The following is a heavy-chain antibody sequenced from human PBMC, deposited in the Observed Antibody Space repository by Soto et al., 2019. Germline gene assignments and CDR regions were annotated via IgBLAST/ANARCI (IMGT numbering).Heavy chain of an antibody. V-gene: IGHV4-34*01. Sequence: PSETLSLTCAVYGGSFSGYYWSWIRQPPGKGLEWIGEINHSGSTNYNPSLKSRVTISVDTSKNQFSLKLSSVTAADTAVYYCARVRVTMVRGVITSHWLDPWGQGTLVTVSS. J-gene: IGHJ5*02. CDR2: INHSGST. CDR1: GGSFSGYY. D-gene: IGHD3-10*01. CDR3: ARVRVTMVRGVITSHWLDP.